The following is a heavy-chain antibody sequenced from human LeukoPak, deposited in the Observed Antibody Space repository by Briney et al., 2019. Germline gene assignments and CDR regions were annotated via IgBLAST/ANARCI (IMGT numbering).Heavy chain of an antibody. J-gene: IGHJ3*02. D-gene: IGHD3-9*01. V-gene: IGHV4-34*01. CDR3: ARDRVLRYFDWSSSDAFDI. CDR2: INHRGST. Sequence: SETLSLTCAVYGGSFSGYYWSWIRQPPGKGLEWIGEINHRGSTNYNPSLKSRVTISVDTSKNQFSLKLSSVTAADTAVYYCARDRVLRYFDWSSSDAFDIWGQGTMVTVSS. CDR1: GGSFSGYY.